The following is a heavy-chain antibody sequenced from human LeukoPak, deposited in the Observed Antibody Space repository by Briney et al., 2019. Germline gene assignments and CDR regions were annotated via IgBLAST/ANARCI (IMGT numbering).Heavy chain of an antibody. Sequence: SETLSLTCAVSGGSISSGGFSWSWIRQPPGKGLEWIGPVYHSGNTYYNPSLNSRVTISIDRSKNQFSLKLSSVTAADTALYYCARYNRDTGGYGMDVWGQGTTVTVSS. J-gene: IGHJ6*02. CDR1: GGSISSGGFS. CDR3: ARYNRDTGGYGMDV. V-gene: IGHV4-30-2*01. D-gene: IGHD5-18*01. CDR2: VYHSGNT.